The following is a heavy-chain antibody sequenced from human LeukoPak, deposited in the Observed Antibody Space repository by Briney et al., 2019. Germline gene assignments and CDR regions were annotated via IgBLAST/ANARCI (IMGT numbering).Heavy chain of an antibody. D-gene: IGHD6-6*01. CDR1: GFTFSSYS. CDR2: ISSSSKYI. CDR3: ARGAGWDSSSSDYYYYYMDV. J-gene: IGHJ6*03. V-gene: IGHV3-21*01. Sequence: GGSLRLPCAASGFTFSSYSMNWVRQAPGKGLEWVSCISSSSKYIYYADSVKGRFTISRDNAKNSLYLQMNSLRAEDTAVYYCARGAGWDSSSSDYYYYYMDVWGKGTTVTVSS.